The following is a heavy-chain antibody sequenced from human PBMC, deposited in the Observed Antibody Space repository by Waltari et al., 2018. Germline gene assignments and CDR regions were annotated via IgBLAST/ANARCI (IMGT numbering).Heavy chain of an antibody. J-gene: IGHJ4*02. CDR2: INHLGRT. CDR3: ARAHGNCSTSSCYRTATAAFDY. CDR1: GGSASGTH. Sequence: QVQLKQWGAGLLKPSETLSLTCGVYGGSASGTHWSWIRQAPGKGLEWIGEINHLGRTLYTPSLKSRLTVSIDTSKNQFSLTLTSLTAADTAVYFCARAHGNCSTSSCYRTATAAFDYWSQGTLVTVS. D-gene: IGHD2-2*02. V-gene: IGHV4-34*01.